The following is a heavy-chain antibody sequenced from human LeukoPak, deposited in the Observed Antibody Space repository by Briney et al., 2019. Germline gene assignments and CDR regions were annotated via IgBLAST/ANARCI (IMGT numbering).Heavy chain of an antibody. CDR1: GFTFSSYS. CDR2: ISSSSSYI. J-gene: IGHJ6*03. Sequence: RAGGSLRLSCAASGFTFSSYSMNWVRQAPGKGLEWVSSISSSSSYIYYADSVKGRFTISRDNAKNSLYLQMNSLRAEDTAVYYCARATHAPGYYYYYMDVWGKGTTVTVSS. CDR3: ARATHAPGYYYYYMDV. V-gene: IGHV3-21*01.